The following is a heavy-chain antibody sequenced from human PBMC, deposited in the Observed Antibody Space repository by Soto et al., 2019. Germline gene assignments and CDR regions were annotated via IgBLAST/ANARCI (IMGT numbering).Heavy chain of an antibody. Sequence: QVQLQESGPGLVKPSETLSLTCTVSGGSISSYYWSWIRHPPGKGLEWIGYIYYGGSTNYNPSHKRRLTTPVDTSNNHVSLKRSSVTAADTAVYYCARHGWCGLDAFDIWGQGTMVTVSS. V-gene: IGHV4-59*08. CDR2: IYYGGST. CDR3: ARHGWCGLDAFDI. J-gene: IGHJ3*02. CDR1: GGSISSYY. D-gene: IGHD3-10*01.